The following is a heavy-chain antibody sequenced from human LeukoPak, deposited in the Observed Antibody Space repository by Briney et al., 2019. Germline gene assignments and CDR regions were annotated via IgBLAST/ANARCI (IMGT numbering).Heavy chain of an antibody. CDR1: GYTFSNYY. D-gene: IGHD2-2*01. J-gene: IGHJ3*02. Sequence: ASVKVSCKASGYTFSNYYVHWVRQAPGQGLEWMGVINPSGGSTNYVQKFQGRVTITADKSTSTAYMELSSLRSEDTAVYYCAREKGYCSSTSCFDAFDIWGQGTMVTVSS. CDR3: AREKGYCSSTSCFDAFDI. CDR2: INPSGGST. V-gene: IGHV1-46*01.